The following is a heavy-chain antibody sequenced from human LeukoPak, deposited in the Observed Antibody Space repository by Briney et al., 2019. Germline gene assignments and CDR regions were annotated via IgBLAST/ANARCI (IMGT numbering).Heavy chain of an antibody. CDR2: ISTSSSYI. D-gene: IGHD2-2*01. CDR1: GFSFPNYS. V-gene: IGHV3-21*01. J-gene: IGHJ4*02. Sequence: PGGSLRPSCAASGFSFPNYSMNWDRQAPGKGLGWVSSISTSSSYIHYADSVKGRFTISRDNAKNSLYLQTNSLRAEDTASYYCERDLWVVPAAIDYWGQGTLVPVPS. CDR3: ERDLWVVPAAIDY.